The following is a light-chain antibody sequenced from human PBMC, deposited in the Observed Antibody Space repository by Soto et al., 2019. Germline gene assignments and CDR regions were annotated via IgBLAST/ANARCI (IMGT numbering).Light chain of an antibody. Sequence: HSTLTQPASVSGSPRQSITISCTGSSSDVGGYNYVSWYQQHPGKAPKLMIYEVSNRPSGVSNRFSGSKSGNTASLTISGLQAADEADYYCSSYTSSTTLVFGGGTKLTVL. CDR2: EVS. CDR3: SSYTSSTTLV. V-gene: IGLV2-14*01. J-gene: IGLJ2*01. CDR1: SSDVGGYNY.